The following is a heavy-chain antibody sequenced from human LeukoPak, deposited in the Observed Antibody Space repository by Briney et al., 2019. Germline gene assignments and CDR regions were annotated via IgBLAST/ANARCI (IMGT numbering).Heavy chain of an antibody. CDR1: GGSISSYY. J-gene: IGHJ5*02. CDR3: ARVLLQQGTFNWFDP. CDR2: TYYSGST. D-gene: IGHD6-13*01. V-gene: IGHV4-59*01. Sequence: SETLSLTCTVSGGSISSYYWSWIRQPPGKGLEWIGYTYYSGSTNYNPSLKSRVTISVDTSKNQFSLKLSSVTAADTAVYYCARVLLQQGTFNWFDPWGQGTLVTVSS.